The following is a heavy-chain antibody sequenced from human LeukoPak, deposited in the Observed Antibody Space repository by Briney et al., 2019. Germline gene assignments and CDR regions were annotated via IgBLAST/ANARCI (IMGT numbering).Heavy chain of an antibody. CDR1: GFTFDDYA. Sequence: PGGSLRLSCAASGFTFDDYAMHWVRQAPGKGLEWVSGISWNSGSIGYADSVKGRFTISRDNAKNSLYLQMNSLRAEDMALYYCAKGAMVRGVTAKNYFDYWGQGTLVTVSS. V-gene: IGHV3-9*03. CDR2: ISWNSGSI. D-gene: IGHD3-10*01. CDR3: AKGAMVRGVTAKNYFDY. J-gene: IGHJ4*02.